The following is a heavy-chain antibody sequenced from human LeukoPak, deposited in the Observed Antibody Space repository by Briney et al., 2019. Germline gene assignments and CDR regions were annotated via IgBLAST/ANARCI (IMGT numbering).Heavy chain of an antibody. Sequence: GASVKVSCKASGYTFTTYGISWVRQAPGQGLEWMGWISAYNGNTNYAQKFQGRVTMTTDTSTSTAYMELRRLRSDDTAVYHCARDVAVAGSSGYWGQGTLVTVSS. D-gene: IGHD6-19*01. CDR2: ISAYNGNT. J-gene: IGHJ4*02. CDR1: GYTFTTYG. V-gene: IGHV1-18*01. CDR3: ARDVAVAGSSGY.